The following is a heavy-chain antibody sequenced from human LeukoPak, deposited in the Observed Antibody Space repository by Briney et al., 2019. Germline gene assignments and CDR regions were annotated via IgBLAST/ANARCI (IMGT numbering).Heavy chain of an antibody. CDR1: GYTFTSYG. CDR3: ARDRGIAAAGTGGYGDY. Sequence: ASVKVSCKASGYTFTSYGISWVRQAPGQGLEWMGWISTYNGNTNYAQKLQGRVTMTTDTSTSTAYMELRSLRSDDTAVYYCARDRGIAAAGTGGYGDYWGQGTLVTVSS. CDR2: ISTYNGNT. D-gene: IGHD6-13*01. V-gene: IGHV1-18*01. J-gene: IGHJ4*02.